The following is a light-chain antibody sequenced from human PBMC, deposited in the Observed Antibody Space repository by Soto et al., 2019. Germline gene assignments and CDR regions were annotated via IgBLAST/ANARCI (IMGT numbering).Light chain of an antibody. Sequence: EIVLAQSPDTLSLSPGERATLSCRTSQSMSTNYLAWYQQKSGQPPRLLIYGASIRATGIPDRFSGSGSGTDFTLTISRLEPEDFAVYYCHQYDSSPLTFGGGAKVELK. J-gene: IGKJ4*01. CDR3: HQYDSSPLT. CDR1: QSMSTNY. CDR2: GAS. V-gene: IGKV3-20*01.